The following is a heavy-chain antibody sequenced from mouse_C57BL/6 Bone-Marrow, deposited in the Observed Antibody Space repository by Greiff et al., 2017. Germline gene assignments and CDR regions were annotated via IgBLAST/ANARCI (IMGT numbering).Heavy chain of an antibody. CDR2: IYPGSGST. Sequence: QVQLQQSGAELVKPGASVKLSCKASGYTFTSYWITWVKQSPGQGLEWIGDIYPGSGSTYYNEKFKGKATLTVDTSSSTAYMQLSSLPSEDSAVYYCAGKTMVTSWFAYWGQGTLVTVSA. CDR3: AGKTMVTSWFAY. V-gene: IGHV1-55*01. CDR1: GYTFTSYW. D-gene: IGHD2-2*01. J-gene: IGHJ3*01.